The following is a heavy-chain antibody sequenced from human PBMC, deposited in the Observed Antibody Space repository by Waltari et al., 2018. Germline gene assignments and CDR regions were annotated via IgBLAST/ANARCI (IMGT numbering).Heavy chain of an antibody. CDR2: IWYDGSNK. CDR1: GFTFSSYG. J-gene: IGHJ3*02. D-gene: IGHD6-13*01. V-gene: IGHV3-30*18. CDR3: AKDIKAAAGILYDAFDI. Sequence: QVQLVESGGGVVQPGRSLRLSCAASGFTFSSYGMHWVRQAPGKGLELVAVIWYDGSNKYYADSVKGRFTISRDNSKNTLYLQMNSLRAEDTAMYYCAKDIKAAAGILYDAFDIWGQGTMVTVSS.